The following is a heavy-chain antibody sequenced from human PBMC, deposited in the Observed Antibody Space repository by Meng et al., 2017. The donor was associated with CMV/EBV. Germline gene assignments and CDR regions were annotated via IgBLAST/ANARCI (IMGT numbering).Heavy chain of an antibody. J-gene: IGHJ4*02. Sequence: GQRVQSGAEVKKPGASLKVSCKASGYTFTGYYMHWVRQAPGQGLEWMGWINPNSGGTNYAQKFQGRVTMTRDTSISTAYMELSRLRSDDTAVYYCARDGSSSATDLIDYWGQGTLVTVSS. V-gene: IGHV1-2*02. CDR1: GYTFTGYY. CDR3: ARDGSSSATDLIDY. CDR2: INPNSGGT. D-gene: IGHD6-6*01.